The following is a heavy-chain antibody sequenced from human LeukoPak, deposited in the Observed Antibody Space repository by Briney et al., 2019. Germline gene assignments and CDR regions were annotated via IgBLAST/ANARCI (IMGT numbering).Heavy chain of an antibody. CDR2: IYYSGST. CDR1: GGSISSSSYY. Sequence: SETLSLTCTVSGGSISSSSYYWGWIRQPPGKGLEWIGSIYYSGSTYYNPSLKSRVTISVDTSKNQFSLKLSSVTAADTAVYYCAREGTTVTTGSFDYWGQGTLVTVSS. D-gene: IGHD4-17*01. V-gene: IGHV4-39*07. J-gene: IGHJ4*02. CDR3: AREGTTVTTGSFDY.